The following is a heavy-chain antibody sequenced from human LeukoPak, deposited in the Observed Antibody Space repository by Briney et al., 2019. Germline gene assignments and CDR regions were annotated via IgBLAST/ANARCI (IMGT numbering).Heavy chain of an antibody. CDR1: GDTFSSYA. CDR2: IIPIFGTA. D-gene: IGHD6-6*01. CDR3: ARDGRSSSADFFDY. V-gene: IGHV1-69*05. J-gene: IGHJ4*02. Sequence: SVKVSCKASGDTFSSYAISWVRQAPGQGLEWMGGIIPIFGTANYAQKFQGRVTITTDESTSTAYMELSSLRSEDTAVYYCARDGRSSSADFFDYWGQGTLVTVSS.